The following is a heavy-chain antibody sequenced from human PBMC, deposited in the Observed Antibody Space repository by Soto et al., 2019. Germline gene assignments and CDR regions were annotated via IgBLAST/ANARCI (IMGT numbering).Heavy chain of an antibody. CDR2: IIPIFGTA. Sequence: QVQLVQSGAEVKKPGSSVKVSCKASGGTFSSYAISWVRQAPGQGLEWMGGIIPIFGTANYEQKFQGRVTITADKSTSTAYMELSSLRSEDTAVYYCASSPGYYYDSSGYRSWYFDLWGRGTLVTVSS. J-gene: IGHJ2*01. D-gene: IGHD3-22*01. CDR1: GGTFSSYA. V-gene: IGHV1-69*06. CDR3: ASSPGYYYDSSGYRSWYFDL.